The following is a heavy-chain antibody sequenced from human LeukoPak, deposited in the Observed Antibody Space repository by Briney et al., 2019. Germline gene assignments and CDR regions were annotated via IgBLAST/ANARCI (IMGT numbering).Heavy chain of an antibody. J-gene: IGHJ4*02. V-gene: IGHV4-39*07. CDR1: GGSINSSHYY. Sequence: SETLSLTCTVSGGSINSSHYYWRWIRQPPARVLEWIGSICYNGSTHYDPSLKSRVTISLDPSKNQFSLDLRSVTAAATDVYYCASRKLGNDYWGQGTLVTVSS. CDR2: ICYNGST. CDR3: ASRKLGNDY. D-gene: IGHD7-27*01.